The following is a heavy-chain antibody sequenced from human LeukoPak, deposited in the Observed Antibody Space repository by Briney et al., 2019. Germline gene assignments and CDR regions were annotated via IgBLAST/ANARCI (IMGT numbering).Heavy chain of an antibody. Sequence: GASVKVSCKASGYTLTSYGISWVRQAPGQGLEWMGWISAYNGNTNYAQKLQGRVTMTTDTSTSTAYMELRSLRSDDTAVYYCARSSDTAMVTANFDYWGQGTLVTVSS. D-gene: IGHD5-18*01. CDR3: ARSSDTAMVTANFDY. CDR2: ISAYNGNT. CDR1: GYTLTSYG. J-gene: IGHJ4*02. V-gene: IGHV1-18*01.